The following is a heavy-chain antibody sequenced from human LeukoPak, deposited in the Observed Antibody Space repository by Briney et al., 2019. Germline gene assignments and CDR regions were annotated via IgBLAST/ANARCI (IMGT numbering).Heavy chain of an antibody. J-gene: IGHJ4*02. V-gene: IGHV3-53*01. CDR1: GFTVSSNY. CDR2: IHSGGST. CDR3: ARAPSGSSRGFDY. Sequence: GGSLRLSCAASGFTVSSNYMSWVRQAPGKGLEWVSVIHSGGSTYYADSVKGRFTISRDNSKNTLYLQMNSLRAEDTAVYYCARAPSGSSRGFDYWGQGTLVTVSS. D-gene: IGHD1-26*01.